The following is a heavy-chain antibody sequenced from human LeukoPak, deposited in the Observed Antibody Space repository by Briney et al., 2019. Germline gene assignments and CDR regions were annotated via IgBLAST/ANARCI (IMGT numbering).Heavy chain of an antibody. D-gene: IGHD6-13*01. CDR3: ASAEPRGIIWYPY. J-gene: IGHJ4*02. CDR2: IYHSGST. CDR1: GVSISSNNW. V-gene: IGHV4-4*02. Sequence: SGTLSLTCAVSGVSISSNNWWWSWVRQPPGKGLEWIGEIYHSGSTNYNPSLKSRVTMSVDKSKNQFSLKLSSVTAADTAVYYCASAEPRGIIWYPYWGQGTLVTVSS.